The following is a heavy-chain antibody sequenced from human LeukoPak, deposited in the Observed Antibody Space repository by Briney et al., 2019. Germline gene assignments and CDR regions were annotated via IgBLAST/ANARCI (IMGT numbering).Heavy chain of an antibody. CDR1: GASFSGYY. CDR3: ARGANYYDSSGYSATFDY. V-gene: IGHV4-34*01. D-gene: IGHD3-22*01. CDR2: INHSGST. Sequence: PSETLSLTCAVYGASFSGYYWNWIRQPPGKGLEWIGEINHSGSTNYNPSLKSRVTMSVDTSKNQFSLRLSSVTAADMAVYYCARGANYYDSSGYSATFDYWGQGTLVTVSS. J-gene: IGHJ4*02.